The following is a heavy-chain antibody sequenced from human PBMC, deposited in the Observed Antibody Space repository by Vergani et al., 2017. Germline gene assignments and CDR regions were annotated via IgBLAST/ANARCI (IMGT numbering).Heavy chain of an antibody. CDR3: ARRSSSYYFDI. D-gene: IGHD3-22*01. V-gene: IGHV4-59*04. J-gene: IGHJ5*02. CDR1: FDSIRNLY. Sequence: QVRLQESGPGLVKPSETLSLTCSVSFDSIRNLYCNWIRQPPGKGLEWISSVSHSGDTYFNPSLKGRVSISMDTSKNYFFLTLSSVTAADTAMYYCARRSSSYYFDIWGQGVLITVSS. CDR2: VSHSGDT.